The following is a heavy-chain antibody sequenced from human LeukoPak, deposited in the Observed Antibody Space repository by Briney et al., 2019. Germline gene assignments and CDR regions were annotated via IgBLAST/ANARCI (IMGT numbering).Heavy chain of an antibody. V-gene: IGHV1-2*02. CDR2: INPHSGAT. Sequence: GASVKVSCKASGYTFTGYFIHWVRQAPGLGLEWMGRINPHSGATNFGQTFQGRVTMTRDTSTGTSYMELKSLRSDDTAAYFCAREMAEGGTDEGKDYWGQGTLVTVSS. J-gene: IGHJ4*02. CDR3: AREMAEGGTDEGKDY. D-gene: IGHD1-26*01. CDR1: GYTFTGYF.